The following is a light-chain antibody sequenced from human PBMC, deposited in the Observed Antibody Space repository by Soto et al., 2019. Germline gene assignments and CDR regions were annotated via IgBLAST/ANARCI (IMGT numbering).Light chain of an antibody. V-gene: IGKV3-20*01. CDR3: QQYGNSPVA. CDR2: GAA. CDR1: QSVNSNY. Sequence: EIVLTQSPGTLSLSPGERATLSCRASQSVNSNYLAWYQQKPGQAPRLLIYGAASRDTGIPDRFSGSGSGTDFILTISRLEPEDFAVYFCQQYGNSPVAFGQGTKVEIK. J-gene: IGKJ1*01.